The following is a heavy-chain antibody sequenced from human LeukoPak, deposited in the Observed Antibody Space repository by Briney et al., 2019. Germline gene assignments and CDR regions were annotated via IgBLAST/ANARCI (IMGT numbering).Heavy chain of an antibody. CDR2: ISYDGSNK. Sequence: TGGSLRLSCAASGFTFSSYSMNWVRQAPGKGLEWVAVISYDGSNKYYADSVKGRFTISRDNSKNTLYLQMNSLRAEDTAVYYCARDPGYWGQGTLVTVSS. CDR1: GFTFSSYS. CDR3: ARDPGY. V-gene: IGHV3-30-3*01. J-gene: IGHJ4*02.